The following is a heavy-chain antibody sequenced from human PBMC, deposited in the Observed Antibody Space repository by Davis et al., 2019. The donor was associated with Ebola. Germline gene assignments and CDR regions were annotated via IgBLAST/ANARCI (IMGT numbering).Heavy chain of an antibody. CDR1: GGTFSSYA. CDR3: ARGLNWDIVVVVAAQDDAFDI. D-gene: IGHD2-15*01. V-gene: IGHV1-69*13. Sequence: AASVKVSCKASGGTFSSYAISWVRQAPGQGLEWMGGIIPILGTANYAQKFQGRVTITADESTSTAYMELSSLRSEDTAVYYCARGLNWDIVVVVAAQDDAFDIWGQGTMVTVSS. J-gene: IGHJ3*02. CDR2: IIPILGTA.